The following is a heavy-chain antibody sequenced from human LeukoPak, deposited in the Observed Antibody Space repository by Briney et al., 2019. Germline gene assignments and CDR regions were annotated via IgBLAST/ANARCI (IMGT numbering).Heavy chain of an antibody. CDR1: GYTFTSYG. CDR2: ISAYNGNT. V-gene: IGHV1-18*01. Sequence: ASVKVSCTASGYTFTSYGISWVRQAPGQGLEWMGWISAYNGNTNYAQKLQGRVTMTTDTSTSTAYMELRSLRSDDTAVYYCARESGRNYVLNWFDPWGQGTLVTVSS. D-gene: IGHD1-7*01. CDR3: ARESGRNYVLNWFDP. J-gene: IGHJ5*02.